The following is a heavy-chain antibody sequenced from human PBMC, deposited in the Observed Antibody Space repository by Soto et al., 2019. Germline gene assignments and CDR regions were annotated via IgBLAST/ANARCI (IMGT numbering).Heavy chain of an antibody. V-gene: IGHV4-59*01. Sequence: PSATLSLTGTVSGGSISSYYWSWIRQPPGKGLEWIGYIYYSGSTNYNPSLKSRVTISVDTSKNQFSLKLSSVTAADTAVYYCARVNYDLWRGGPTDYWRQGTLVTVSS. CDR3: ARVNYDLWRGGPTDY. CDR2: IYYSGST. D-gene: IGHD3-3*01. J-gene: IGHJ4*02. CDR1: GGSISSYY.